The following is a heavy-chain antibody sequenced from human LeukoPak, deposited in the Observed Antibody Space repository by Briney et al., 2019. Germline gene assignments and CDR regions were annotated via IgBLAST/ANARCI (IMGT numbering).Heavy chain of an antibody. D-gene: IGHD6-6*01. CDR2: ISSSSSYI. Sequence: RGSLRLSCAASGFTFSSYSMNWVRQAPGKGLEWVSSISSSSSYIYYADSVKGRFTISRDNAKNSLYLQMSSLRAEDTAVYYCARVPYSSSSGDWGQGTLVTVSS. CDR3: ARVPYSSSSGD. CDR1: GFTFSSYS. J-gene: IGHJ4*02. V-gene: IGHV3-21*01.